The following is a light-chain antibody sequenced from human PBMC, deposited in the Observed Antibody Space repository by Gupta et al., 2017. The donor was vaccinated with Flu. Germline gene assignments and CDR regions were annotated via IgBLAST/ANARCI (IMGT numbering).Light chain of an antibody. V-gene: IGLV1-47*01. CDR1: NSNIGEIF. J-gene: IGLJ2*01. CDR3: AAWDGHLNTWL. CDR2: RSV. Sequence: QSALTQPPSVSGTPGHRVAISCTGRNSNIGEIFVYWYQQVSGAAPKLLIYRSVERASGVPHRFSGSTSGTSASLAVSELRSEDEADYYCAAWDGHLNTWLFGGGTKLTVL.